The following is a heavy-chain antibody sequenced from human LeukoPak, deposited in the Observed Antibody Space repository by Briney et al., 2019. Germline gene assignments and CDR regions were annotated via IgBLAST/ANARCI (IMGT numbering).Heavy chain of an antibody. CDR3: ARDIKYSSSWYGWFDP. Sequence: SETLSLTCTVSGGSISSYYWSWIRQPPGKGLEWIGYIYYSGSTNYNPSLKSRVTISVDTSKNQFSLKLSSVTAADTAVYYCARDIKYSSSWYGWFDPWGQGTLVTVSS. D-gene: IGHD6-13*01. V-gene: IGHV4-59*01. J-gene: IGHJ5*02. CDR2: IYYSGST. CDR1: GGSISSYY.